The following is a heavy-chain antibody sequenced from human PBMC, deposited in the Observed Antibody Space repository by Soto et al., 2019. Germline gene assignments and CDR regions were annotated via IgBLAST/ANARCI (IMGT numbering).Heavy chain of an antibody. CDR3: AKVGGSYFLYYYYGMDV. CDR1: GFTFSSYA. D-gene: IGHD1-26*01. Sequence: GGSLRLSCAASGFTFSSYAMSWVRQAPGKGLEWVSAISGSGGSTYYADSVKGRFTISRANSKNTLYLQMNSLRAEDTAVYYCAKVGGSYFLYYYYGMDVWGQGTTVTVSS. CDR2: ISGSGGST. J-gene: IGHJ6*02. V-gene: IGHV3-23*01.